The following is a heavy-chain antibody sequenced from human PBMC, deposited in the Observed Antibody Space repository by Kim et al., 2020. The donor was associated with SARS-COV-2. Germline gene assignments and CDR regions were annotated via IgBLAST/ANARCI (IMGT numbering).Heavy chain of an antibody. D-gene: IGHD3-3*01. CDR1: GFTVSNSY. V-gene: IGHV3-53*01. J-gene: IGHJ4*02. CDR2: IYDDGTT. CDR3: ARGARFSALVDF. Sequence: GGSLRLSCAASGFTVSNSYMTWIRQAPGKGLEWVSVIYDDGTTYYADSVKGRFTISRDSPKNTLYLQMNSLSVEDTAMYYCARGARFSALVDFWGQGTLV.